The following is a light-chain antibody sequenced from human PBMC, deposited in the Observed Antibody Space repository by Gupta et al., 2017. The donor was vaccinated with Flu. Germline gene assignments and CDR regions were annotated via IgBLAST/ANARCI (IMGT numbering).Light chain of an antibody. J-gene: IGKJ2*01. CDR2: DAS. CDR1: QTVSDY. V-gene: IGKV3-11*01. Sequence: EIVLTQSPATLYLSPGERATLFCRASQTVSDYLAWYQQKPGQPPRLLIYDASSRATGIPARFSGSGSKTDFTLTIGSREPEDFAVYYCQQRVGGPPAYTFGQGTMLEIK. CDR3: QQRVGGPPAYT.